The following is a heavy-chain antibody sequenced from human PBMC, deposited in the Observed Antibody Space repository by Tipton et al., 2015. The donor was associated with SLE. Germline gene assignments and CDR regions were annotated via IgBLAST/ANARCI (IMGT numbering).Heavy chain of an antibody. D-gene: IGHD2-8*01. Sequence: TLSLTCTVSSGSISSYYWSWIRQPPGKGLEWIGCVYHTGSTNYNPSLKSRVTISVDTSKNQFSLKLSSVTAADTAVYYCARGRRRLGVLWDAFDIWGQGTMVTVSS. J-gene: IGHJ3*02. CDR1: SGSISSYY. CDR2: VYHTGST. V-gene: IGHV4-59*12. CDR3: ARGRRRLGVLWDAFDI.